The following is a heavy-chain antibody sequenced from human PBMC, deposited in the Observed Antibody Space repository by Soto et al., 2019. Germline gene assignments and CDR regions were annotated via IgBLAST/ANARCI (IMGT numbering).Heavy chain of an antibody. CDR2: INPTSAYT. V-gene: IGHV1-46*01. Sequence: QVPLVQSGAEVKKPGASVKVSCKASGYTLTSYYMQWVRQAPGQGLVWMGMINPTSAYTNYAQKFQGRVTLTNDTSTRTVYMELSRLRSEDTAIYCCAIGGPAINAFDIWGQGTMVTVSS. CDR1: GYTLTSYY. D-gene: IGHD2-2*01. J-gene: IGHJ3*02. CDR3: AIGGPAINAFDI.